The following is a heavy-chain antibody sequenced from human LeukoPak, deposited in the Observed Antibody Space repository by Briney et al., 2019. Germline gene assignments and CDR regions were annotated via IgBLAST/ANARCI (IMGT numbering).Heavy chain of an antibody. D-gene: IGHD2-8*01. V-gene: IGHV1-8*01. CDR2: MNPNSGNT. CDR3: ARGGLAGYCTNGVCQDV. Sequence: ASVKVSCKASGYTFTSYDINWVRQATGQGLEWMGWMNPNSGNTGYAQKFQGRVTMTRNTSISTAYMELSSLRSEATAVYYCARGGLAGYCTNGVCQDVWGKGTTVTVSS. CDR1: GYTFTSYD. J-gene: IGHJ6*04.